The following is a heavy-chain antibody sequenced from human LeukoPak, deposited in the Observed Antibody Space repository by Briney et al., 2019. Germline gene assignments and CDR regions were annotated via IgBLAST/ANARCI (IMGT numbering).Heavy chain of an antibody. D-gene: IGHD3-9*01. Sequence: GLSLTLSCPPSGFTVRNYVLRWLRQPPAKEVEWVSAILGSGGSTYYADVLKGRFTVSRDNSRSTLYLQMKSMRGEDTALYYCAKWGDYDVLTGYYVTDYWGQGTRVTVSS. CDR2: ILGSGGST. CDR3: AKWGDYDVLTGYYVTDY. V-gene: IGHV3-23*01. CDR1: GFTVRNYV. J-gene: IGHJ4*02.